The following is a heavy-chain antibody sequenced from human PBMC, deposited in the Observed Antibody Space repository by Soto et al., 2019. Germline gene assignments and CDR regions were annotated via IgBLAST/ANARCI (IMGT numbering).Heavy chain of an antibody. CDR3: AREGALYDSSGYYSYYGTDV. Sequence: PGGSLRLSCAASGFTFSSYAMSWVRQAPGKGLEWVSAISGSAGSTYYADSVKGRFTISRDNSKNTLYLQMNSLRAEDTAVYYCAREGALYDSSGYYSYYGTDVWGQGTTVTVSS. CDR2: ISGSAGST. D-gene: IGHD3-22*01. J-gene: IGHJ6*02. V-gene: IGHV3-23*01. CDR1: GFTFSSYA.